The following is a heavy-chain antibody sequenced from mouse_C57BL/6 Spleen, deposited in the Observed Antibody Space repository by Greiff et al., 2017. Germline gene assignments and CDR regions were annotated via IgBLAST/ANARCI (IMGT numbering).Heavy chain of an antibody. J-gene: IGHJ4*01. CDR3: TYYYSNPYYAMDY. D-gene: IGHD2-5*01. Sequence: EVQLQQSGAELVRPGASVKLSCTASGFNIKDYSMHWVKQRPEQGLEWIGRIDPEDGDTEYAPKFQGKATMTADTSSNTAYLQLSSLTSEDTAVYYCTYYYSNPYYAMDYWGQGTSVTVSS. V-gene: IGHV14-1*01. CDR2: IDPEDGDT. CDR1: GFNIKDYS.